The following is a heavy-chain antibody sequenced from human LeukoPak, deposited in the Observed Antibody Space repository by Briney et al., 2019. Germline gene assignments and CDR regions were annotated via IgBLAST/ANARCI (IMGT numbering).Heavy chain of an antibody. Sequence: GGSLRLSCAASGFTFNSYAMSWVRQAPGKGLEWVSYISSSGSTIYYADSVKGRFTISRDNAKNSLYLQMNSLRAEDTAVYYCARSYGDYLDYWGQGTLVTVSS. CDR2: ISSSGSTI. CDR1: GFTFNSYA. D-gene: IGHD4-17*01. CDR3: ARSYGDYLDY. V-gene: IGHV3-48*03. J-gene: IGHJ4*02.